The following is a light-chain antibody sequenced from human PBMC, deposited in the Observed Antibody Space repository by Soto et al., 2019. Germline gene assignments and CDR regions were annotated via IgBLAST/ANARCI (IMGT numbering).Light chain of an antibody. CDR3: QQYAGPPTT. V-gene: IGKV3-20*01. Sequence: EIVMTQSPATLSVSPGERATLSRRASQSVSSNLAWYQQKPGQAPRLLIYGASSRATGIPDRFSGGGSGTDFTLTISRLEPEDFAVYFCQQYAGPPTTFGQGTRLEIK. CDR2: GAS. J-gene: IGKJ5*01. CDR1: QSVSSN.